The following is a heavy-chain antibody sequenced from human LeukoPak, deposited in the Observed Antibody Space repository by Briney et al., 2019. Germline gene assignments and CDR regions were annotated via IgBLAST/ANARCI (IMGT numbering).Heavy chain of an antibody. J-gene: IGHJ3*02. D-gene: IGHD6-13*01. CDR3: ARRVASANDAFDI. V-gene: IGHV3-21*01. Sequence: PGGSLRLSCAASGFTFSSYSMNWVRQAPGKGLEWVSSISSGSTYIYYGDSLKGRFTISRDNAKNSLYLQMNSLGAEDTAVYYCARRVASANDAFDIWGQGTMVTVSS. CDR2: ISSGSTYI. CDR1: GFTFSSYS.